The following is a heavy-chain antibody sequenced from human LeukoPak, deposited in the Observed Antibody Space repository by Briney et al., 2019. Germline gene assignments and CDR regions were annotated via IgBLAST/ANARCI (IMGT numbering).Heavy chain of an antibody. J-gene: IGHJ6*03. V-gene: IGHV1-69*13. CDR3: ARGYSSSWDYYYYMDV. D-gene: IGHD6-13*01. CDR1: GGTFSSYA. CDR2: IIPIFGTA. Sequence: ASVKVSCKASGGTFSSYAISWVRQAPGQGLEWMGGIIPIFGTANYAQKFQGRVTITADESTSTAYMELSSLGSEDTAVYYCARGYSSSWDYYYYMDVWGKGTTVTISS.